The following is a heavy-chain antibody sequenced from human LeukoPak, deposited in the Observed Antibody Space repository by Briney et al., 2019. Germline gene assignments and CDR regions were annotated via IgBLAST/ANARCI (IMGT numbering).Heavy chain of an antibody. CDR3: ARAVREVIDSSRAPFDY. CDR1: GYTFTGYY. J-gene: IGHJ4*02. Sequence: ASVTVSCKASGYTFTGYYIHWLRQAPGQGLEWMGWINSNSGDTNYAQKFQGRVTMTRDTSISTAYMELSSLRSDDPAVYYCARAVREVIDSSRAPFDYWGQGTLVTVSS. D-gene: IGHD3-10*01. V-gene: IGHV1-2*02. CDR2: INSNSGDT.